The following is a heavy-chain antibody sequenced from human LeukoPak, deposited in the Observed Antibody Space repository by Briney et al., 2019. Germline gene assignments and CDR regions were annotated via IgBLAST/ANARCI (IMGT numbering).Heavy chain of an antibody. CDR3: ARDRYCGGDCHPNNYYYYYMDV. Sequence: PSDTLSLTCNVSGGSISSGGYYWSWIRQHPGKGLEGIGNIYYSGSTYYNPSLKSRVTLSVDTSKNQFSLKLSSVTAADTDVYYCARDRYCGGDCHPNNYYYYYMDVWGKGTTVTVSS. CDR2: IYYSGST. D-gene: IGHD2-21*02. J-gene: IGHJ6*03. CDR1: GGSISSGGYY. V-gene: IGHV4-31*03.